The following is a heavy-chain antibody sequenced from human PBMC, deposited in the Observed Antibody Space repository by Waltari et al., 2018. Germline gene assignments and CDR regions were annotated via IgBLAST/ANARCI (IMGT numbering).Heavy chain of an antibody. D-gene: IGHD6-13*01. Sequence: EVRLVESGGGLVKPGGSLRLACAAAGFPFSSDVLNWVRQAPGKGLEWVSSISSLSKYTYYADSVKGRFTISRDNAKNSLYLQMNSLRAEDTAVYFCARDGISSTQSGYFDYWGQGVLVTVSS. CDR2: ISSLSKYT. V-gene: IGHV3-21*01. CDR3: ARDGISSTQSGYFDY. CDR1: GFPFSSDV. J-gene: IGHJ4*02.